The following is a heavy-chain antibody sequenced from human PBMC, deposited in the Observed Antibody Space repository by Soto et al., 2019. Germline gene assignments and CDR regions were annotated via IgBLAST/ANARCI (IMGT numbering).Heavy chain of an antibody. Sequence: LRLSCASSGFTFSSYAMQGVRQAPGKGLEWVAVISYDGSNKYYADSVKGRFTISRDNSKNTLYLQMNSLRAEDTAVYYCAREVYYDFWCGYFPYYYYGMDVWGQGTTVTVSS. CDR1: GFTFSSYA. J-gene: IGHJ6*02. V-gene: IGHV3-30-3*01. D-gene: IGHD3-3*01. CDR3: AREVYYDFWCGYFPYYYYGMDV. CDR2: ISYDGSNK.